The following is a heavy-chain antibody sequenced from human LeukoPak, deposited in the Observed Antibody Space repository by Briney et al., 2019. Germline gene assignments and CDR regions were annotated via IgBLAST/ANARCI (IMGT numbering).Heavy chain of an antibody. J-gene: IGHJ4*02. CDR1: GFTFSSYA. D-gene: IGHD3-22*01. CDR2: ISGPGDST. Sequence: GGSLRLSRAASGFTFSSYAMSWVRQAPGKGMEWVSAISGPGDSTYYADSVKGRFTISRDNSKNTLYLQMNSLRAEDTAVYYCAKFDVRYGYYDSSGYYAPFDYWGQGTLVTVSS. V-gene: IGHV3-23*01. CDR3: AKFDVRYGYYDSSGYYAPFDY.